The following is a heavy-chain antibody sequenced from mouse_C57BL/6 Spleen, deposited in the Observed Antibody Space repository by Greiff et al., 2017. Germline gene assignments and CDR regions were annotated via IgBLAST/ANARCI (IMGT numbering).Heavy chain of an antibody. CDR1: GYTFTSYW. D-gene: IGHD3-2*02. Sequence: QVHVKQSGAELVKPGASVKMSCKASGYTFTSYWITWVKQRPGQGLEWIGDIYPGSGSTNYNEKFKSKATLTVDTSSSTAYMQLSSLTSEDSAVYYCARRGSSGLSWFAYWGQGTLVTVSA. J-gene: IGHJ3*01. V-gene: IGHV1-55*01. CDR3: ARRGSSGLSWFAY. CDR2: IYPGSGST.